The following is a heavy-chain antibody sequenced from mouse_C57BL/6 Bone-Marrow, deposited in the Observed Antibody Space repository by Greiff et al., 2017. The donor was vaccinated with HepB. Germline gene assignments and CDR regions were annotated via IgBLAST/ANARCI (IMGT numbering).Heavy chain of an antibody. V-gene: IGHV5-6*01. CDR3: ARHDTTVVAIYYYAMDY. D-gene: IGHD1-1*01. Sequence: EVQLVESGGDLVKPGGSLKLSCAASGFTFSSYGMSWVRQTPDKRLEWVATISSGGSYTYYPDSVKGRFTICRDNAKNTLYLQMSSLKSEDTAMYYCARHDTTVVAIYYYAMDYWGQGTSVTVSS. CDR2: ISSGGSYT. CDR1: GFTFSSYG. J-gene: IGHJ4*01.